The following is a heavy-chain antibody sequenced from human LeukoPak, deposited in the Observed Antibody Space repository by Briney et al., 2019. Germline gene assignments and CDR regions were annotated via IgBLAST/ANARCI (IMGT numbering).Heavy chain of an antibody. Sequence: PSETLSLTCTVSGGSISSSSYYWGWIRQPPGKGLEWIGSIYYSGSTNYNPSLKSRVTISVDTSKNQFSLKLSSVTAADTAVYYRARETKLMGYSSGLGFNYWGQGTLVTVSS. D-gene: IGHD6-19*01. CDR1: GGSISSSSYY. CDR3: ARETKLMGYSSGLGFNY. CDR2: IYYSGST. V-gene: IGHV4-39*07. J-gene: IGHJ4*02.